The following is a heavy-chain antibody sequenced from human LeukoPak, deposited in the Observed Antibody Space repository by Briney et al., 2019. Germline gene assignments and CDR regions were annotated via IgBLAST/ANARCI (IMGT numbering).Heavy chain of an antibody. D-gene: IGHD2-8*01. CDR2: IYYSGST. CDR3: ARWGRGVLMVYANFDY. Sequence: SETLSLTCTVSGGSISSYYWSWIRQPPGKGLEWIGYIYYSGSTNYNPSLKSRVTISVDTSKNQFSLKLSSVTAADTAVYYCARWGRGVLMVYANFDYWGQGTLVTVSS. V-gene: IGHV4-59*12. J-gene: IGHJ4*02. CDR1: GGSISSYY.